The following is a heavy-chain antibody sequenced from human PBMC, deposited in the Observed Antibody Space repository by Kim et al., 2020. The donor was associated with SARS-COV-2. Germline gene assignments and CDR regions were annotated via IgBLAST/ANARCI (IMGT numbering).Heavy chain of an antibody. Sequence: TNYHPSLKSRATISVDTSKNQFSLKLSSVTAADTAVYYCARGGGYDPFDYWGQGTLVTVSS. J-gene: IGHJ4*02. CDR3: ARGGGYDPFDY. D-gene: IGHD5-12*01. V-gene: IGHV4-34*01. CDR2: T.